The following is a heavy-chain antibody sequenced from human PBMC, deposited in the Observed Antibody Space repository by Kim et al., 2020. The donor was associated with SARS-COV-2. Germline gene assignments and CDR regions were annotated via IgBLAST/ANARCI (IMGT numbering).Heavy chain of an antibody. V-gene: IGHV4-31*03. J-gene: IGHJ6*02. CDR3: ARGGTVRGVGMDV. D-gene: IGHD3-10*01. Sequence: SETLSLTCTVSGGSISSGGYYWSWIRQHPGKGLEWIGYIYYSGSTYYNPSLKSRVTISVDTSKNQFSLKLSSVTAADTAVYYCARGGTVRGVGMDVWGQGTTVTVSS. CDR1: GGSISSGGYY. CDR2: IYYSGST.